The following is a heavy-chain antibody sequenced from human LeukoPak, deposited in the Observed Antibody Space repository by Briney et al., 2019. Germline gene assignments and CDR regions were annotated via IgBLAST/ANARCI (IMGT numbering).Heavy chain of an antibody. D-gene: IGHD6-13*01. CDR2: IRYDGSNK. J-gene: IGHJ4*02. V-gene: IGHV3-30*02. Sequence: GGALRLSCGASGFTFSSYGMHWVRQAPGKGLGWVAFIRYDGSNKYYAHSVNGRFAISRDNSKNTLYLQMNSLRAEDTAVYYCAKSRGSSWLFDYWGQGTLVTVSS. CDR3: AKSRGSSWLFDY. CDR1: GFTFSSYG.